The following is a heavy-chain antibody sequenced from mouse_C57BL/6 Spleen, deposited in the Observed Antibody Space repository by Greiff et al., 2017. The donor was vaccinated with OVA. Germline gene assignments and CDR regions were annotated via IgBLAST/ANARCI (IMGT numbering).Heavy chain of an antibody. CDR2: IYPGNSDT. J-gene: IGHJ3*01. Sequence: VQLQQSGTVLARPGASVKMSCKTSGYTFTSYWMHWVKQRPGQGLEWIGAIYPGNSDTSYNQKFKGKAKLTAVTSASTAYMELSSLTNEDSAVYYCTTGGYGYDWFAYWGQGTLVTVSA. CDR3: TTGGYGYDWFAY. CDR1: GYTFTSYW. V-gene: IGHV1-5*01. D-gene: IGHD2-2*01.